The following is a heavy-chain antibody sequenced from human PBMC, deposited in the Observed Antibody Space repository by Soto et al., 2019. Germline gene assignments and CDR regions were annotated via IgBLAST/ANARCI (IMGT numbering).Heavy chain of an antibody. CDR2: IYYSGST. J-gene: IGHJ6*02. V-gene: IGHV4-39*01. Sequence: SETLSLTCTVSGGSISSSSYYWGWIRQPPGKGLEWIGSIYYSGSTYYNPSLKSRVTISVDTSKNQFSLKLSSVTAADTAVYYCARLPDLSYDFWSGYLPYYYYGMDVWGQGTTVTVYS. CDR3: ARLPDLSYDFWSGYLPYYYYGMDV. CDR1: GGSISSSSYY. D-gene: IGHD3-3*01.